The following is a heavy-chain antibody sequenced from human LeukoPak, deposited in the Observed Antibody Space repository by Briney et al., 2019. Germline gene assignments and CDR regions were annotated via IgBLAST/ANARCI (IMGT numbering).Heavy chain of an antibody. V-gene: IGHV1-18*01. CDR1: GYTFTSYD. Sequence: ASVKVSCKASGYTFTSYDISWVRQAPGQGLEWMGWISAYNGNTNYAQKLQGRVTMTTDTSTSTAYMELRSLRSDDTAVYYCARIFYYDSSGYSSGFDYWGQGTLVTVSS. CDR2: ISAYNGNT. D-gene: IGHD3-22*01. CDR3: ARIFYYDSSGYSSGFDY. J-gene: IGHJ4*02.